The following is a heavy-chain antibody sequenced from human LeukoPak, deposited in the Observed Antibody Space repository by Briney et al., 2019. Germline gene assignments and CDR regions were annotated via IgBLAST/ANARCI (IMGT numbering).Heavy chain of an antibody. V-gene: IGHV3-23*01. CDR2: ISGSGGST. CDR1: GFTFSSYA. J-gene: IGHJ4*02. CDR3: AKDLVVVPAATYFDY. D-gene: IGHD2-2*01. Sequence: GRSLRLSCAASGFTFSSYAMSWVRQAPGKGLEWVSAISGSGGSTYYADSVKGRFTISRDNSKDTLYLQMNSLRTEDTAVYYCAKDLVVVPAATYFDYWGQGTLVTVSS.